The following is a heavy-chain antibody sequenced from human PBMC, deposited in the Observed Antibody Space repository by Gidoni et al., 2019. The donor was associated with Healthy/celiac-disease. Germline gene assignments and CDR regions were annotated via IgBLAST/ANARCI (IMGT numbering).Heavy chain of an antibody. CDR2: LSYDGSNK. V-gene: IGHV3-30*18. D-gene: IGHD3-10*01. Sequence: QVQLVESGGGVVKTGRSLRLSCAASGFTFSSYGLHWVRQAPGKGLAWVAVLSYDGSNKYYADSVKCRFTISRDNSKNSLYLQMNSLRTEDTAVYYCAKAGSVDFEESVGVSFDYWGQGTLVTVSS. CDR3: AKAGSVDFEESVGVSFDY. J-gene: IGHJ4*02. CDR1: GFTFSSYG.